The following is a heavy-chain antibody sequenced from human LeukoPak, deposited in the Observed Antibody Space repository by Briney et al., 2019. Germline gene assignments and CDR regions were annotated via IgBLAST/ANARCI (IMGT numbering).Heavy chain of an antibody. CDR2: INHSGST. CDR3: AREWWYYDSSGYYYYYGMDV. CDR1: GGSFSGYY. V-gene: IGHV4-34*01. J-gene: IGHJ6*02. D-gene: IGHD3-22*01. Sequence: PSETLSLTCAVYGGSFSGYYWSWIRQPPGKGLEWIGEINHSGSTNYNPSLKSRVTISVDTSKNQFSLKLSSVTAADTAVYYCAREWWYYDSSGYYYYYGMDVWGQGTTVTVSS.